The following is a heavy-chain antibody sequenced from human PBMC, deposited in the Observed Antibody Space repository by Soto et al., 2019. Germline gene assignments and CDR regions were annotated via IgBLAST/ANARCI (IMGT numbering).Heavy chain of an antibody. CDR2: ISGSGATT. CDR3: AKSQVDY. V-gene: IGHV3-23*01. CDR1: GFTFSSSA. Sequence: PGGSLRLSCAAAGFTFSSSAMSWVRQAPGKGLEWVSTISGSGATTYYADSVKGRFTISTDTSKNTLYLHMNSLRAEDTALYYCAKSQVDYWGQGTPVTVSS. J-gene: IGHJ4*02.